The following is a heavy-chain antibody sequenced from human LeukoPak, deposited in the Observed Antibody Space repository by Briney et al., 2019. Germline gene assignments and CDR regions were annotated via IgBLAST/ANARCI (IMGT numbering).Heavy chain of an antibody. J-gene: IGHJ4*02. V-gene: IGHV4-59*01. CDR3: ARGLGGSSGCFGY. CDR2: FYYSGST. Sequence: SETLSLTCKVSGGSISSYYWSWIRQPPGKGLEWIGYFYYSGSTNYNPSLKSRVTISVDTSKNQLSLKLSSVTAADTAVYYCARGLGGSSGCFGYWGQGTLVTVSS. CDR1: GGSISSYY. D-gene: IGHD6-19*01.